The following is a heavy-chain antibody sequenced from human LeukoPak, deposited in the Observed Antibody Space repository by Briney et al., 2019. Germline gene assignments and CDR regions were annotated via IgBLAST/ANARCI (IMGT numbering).Heavy chain of an antibody. CDR3: ARGGTMVRTQFDY. CDR2: IYYSGST. CDR1: GGSIYSSNYY. J-gene: IGHJ4*02. D-gene: IGHD3-10*01. Sequence: PSETLSLTCTVSGGSIYSSNYYWGWIRQPPGKELEWIGSIYYSGSTYHNPSLKSRVTISVDTSKNHFSLNLTSVTAADTAVYYCARGGTMVRTQFDYWGQGTPVTVSS. V-gene: IGHV4-39*07.